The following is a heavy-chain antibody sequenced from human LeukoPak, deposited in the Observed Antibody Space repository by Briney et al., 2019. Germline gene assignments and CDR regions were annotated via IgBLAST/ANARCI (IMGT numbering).Heavy chain of an antibody. J-gene: IGHJ5*02. CDR3: ARNATVTTLKRAYNWFDP. D-gene: IGHD4-17*01. Sequence: SETLSLTCTVSGGSISSSSYYWGWIRQPPGEGLEWIGSIYYSGSPHYNPSLKSRVSISVDTSKNQFSLKLSSVPAADTAVYYCARNATVTTLKRAYNWFDPWGQGTLVTVSS. V-gene: IGHV4-39*01. CDR1: GGSISSSSYY. CDR2: IYYSGSP.